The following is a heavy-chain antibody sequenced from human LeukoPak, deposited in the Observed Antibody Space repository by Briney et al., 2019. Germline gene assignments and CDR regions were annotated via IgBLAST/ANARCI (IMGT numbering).Heavy chain of an antibody. J-gene: IGHJ4*02. D-gene: IGHD5-12*01. CDR3: ARDRRGYSAYDGEGFDY. CDR2: ISADNGNT. V-gene: IGHV1-18*04. CDR1: GFTFKNYG. Sequence: ASVKVSCKASGFTFKNYGFSWVRQAPGQGLQWMGWISADNGNTKYAQNLQGRVIMTTDRSTGTAYVELTSLRSDDTAAYYCARDRRGYSAYDGEGFDYWGQGTLVTVSS.